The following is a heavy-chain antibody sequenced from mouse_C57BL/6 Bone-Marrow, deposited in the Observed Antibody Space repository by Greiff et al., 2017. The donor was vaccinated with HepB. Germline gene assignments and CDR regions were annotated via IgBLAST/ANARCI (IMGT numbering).Heavy chain of an antibody. Sequence: EVQLVESGTVLARPGASVKMSCKTSGYTFTSYWMHWVKQRPGQGLEWIGAIYPGNSDTSYNQKFKGKAKLTAVISASTAYMELSSLTNEDSAVYYCTNKVEGFAYWGQGTLVTVSA. CDR3: TNKVEGFAY. CDR1: GYTFTSYW. CDR2: IYPGNSDT. V-gene: IGHV1-5*01. J-gene: IGHJ3*01.